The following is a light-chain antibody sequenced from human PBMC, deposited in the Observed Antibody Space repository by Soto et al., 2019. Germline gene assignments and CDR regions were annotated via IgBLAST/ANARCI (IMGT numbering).Light chain of an antibody. CDR2: AAS. J-gene: IGKJ5*01. CDR3: KQYGYSPIT. Sequence: EIVLTQSPGTLSLSPGERATLSCRASQSVSSSYLAWYQQKPGQAPRLLIYAASSRATGSPDRFSGGGSGTDFTLTIRRLEPEDFAVYYCKQYGYSPITFGQGTRLEIK. CDR1: QSVSSSY. V-gene: IGKV3-20*01.